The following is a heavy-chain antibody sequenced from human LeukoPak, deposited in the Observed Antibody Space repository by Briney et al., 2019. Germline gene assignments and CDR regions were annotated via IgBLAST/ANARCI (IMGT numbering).Heavy chain of an antibody. J-gene: IGHJ4*02. CDR1: GFTFSNYG. D-gene: IGHD2-2*01. V-gene: IGHV3-33*01. Sequence: PGGSLRHSCAASGFTFSNYGMHWVRQAPGKGLEWVAVIWYDGSNKYYADSVKGRFTISRDNSKNTLYLQMNSLRAEDTAVYYCARDQAACSSTSCYGLRGYFDYWGQGTLVTVSS. CDR2: IWYDGSNK. CDR3: ARDQAACSSTSCYGLRGYFDY.